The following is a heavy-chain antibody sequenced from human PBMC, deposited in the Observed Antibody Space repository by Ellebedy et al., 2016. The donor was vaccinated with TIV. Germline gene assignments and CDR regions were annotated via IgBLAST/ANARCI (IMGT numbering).Heavy chain of an antibody. V-gene: IGHV3-30*01. J-gene: IGHJ4*02. D-gene: IGHD6-19*01. CDR3: ARDGVAAGLDY. Sequence: SVKGRFTISRDNSKNTLFLQMNSLTAEDTAVYYCARDGVAAGLDYWGQGSLVTVSS.